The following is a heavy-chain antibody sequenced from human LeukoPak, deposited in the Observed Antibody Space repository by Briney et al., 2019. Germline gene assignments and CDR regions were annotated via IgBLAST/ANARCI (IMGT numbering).Heavy chain of an antibody. CDR1: GYTFTNYG. J-gene: IGHJ4*02. Sequence: ASVKVSCKASGYTFTNYGIFWVRQAPGQGLEWMGWISAYSGNTNYAQKLQGRVTMTTETSTSTAYTELESLRSGDTAVYYCAISQGSYYDNSGYFGGDYWGQGTLVTVSS. D-gene: IGHD3-22*01. V-gene: IGHV1-18*01. CDR2: ISAYSGNT. CDR3: AISQGSYYDNSGYFGGDY.